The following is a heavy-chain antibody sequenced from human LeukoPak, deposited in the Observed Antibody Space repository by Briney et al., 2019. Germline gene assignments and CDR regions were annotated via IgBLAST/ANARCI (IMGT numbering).Heavy chain of an antibody. CDR3: ARGYKRQWLVPLDYYYYMDV. CDR1: GGSFSGYY. V-gene: IGHV4-34*01. Sequence: SETPSLTCAVYGGSFSGYYWSWIRQPPGKGLEWIGEINHSGSTNYNPSLKSRVAISVDTSKNQFSLKLSSVTAADTAVYYCARGYKRQWLVPLDYYYYMDVWGRGTTVTVSS. D-gene: IGHD6-19*01. J-gene: IGHJ6*03. CDR2: INHSGST.